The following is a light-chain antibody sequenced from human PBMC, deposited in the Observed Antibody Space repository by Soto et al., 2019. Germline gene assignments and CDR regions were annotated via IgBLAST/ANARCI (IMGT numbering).Light chain of an antibody. V-gene: IGKV3-15*01. CDR2: GAS. CDR1: QRVSSN. Sequence: EIVMTQSPATLSVSPGERATLSCRASQRVSSNLAWYQQKPGQAPRLLIYGASTRATGIPARFSGSGSGTEFTLTISSLQSEDFAVDYCQQYNNWPWYSFGQGTKLEIK. J-gene: IGKJ2*01. CDR3: QQYNNWPWYS.